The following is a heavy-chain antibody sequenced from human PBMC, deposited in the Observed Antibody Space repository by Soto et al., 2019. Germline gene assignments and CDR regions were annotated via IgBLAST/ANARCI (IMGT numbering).Heavy chain of an antibody. CDR1: GGSITNYY. Sequence: QVQLQESGPGLVKPSETLSLTCTVSGGSITNYYCTWFRQPPGKGLEWIGFIKYNGDSAYNVSPKRRGTMSRDASKPEFPLMMEFVPAPDTAVYSCARHGFGSLHGLVDVWGQGTTVIVSS. J-gene: IGHJ6*02. D-gene: IGHD3-10*01. V-gene: IGHV4-59*08. CDR3: ARHGFGSLHGLVDV. CDR2: IKYNGDS.